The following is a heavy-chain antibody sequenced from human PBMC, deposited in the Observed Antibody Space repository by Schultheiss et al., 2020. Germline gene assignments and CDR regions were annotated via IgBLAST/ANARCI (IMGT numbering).Heavy chain of an antibody. J-gene: IGHJ4*02. Sequence: GGSLRLSCAASGFTFSSYSMNWVRQAPGKGLEWVSSISSSSSYIYYADSVKGRFSISRDNAKNSLYLQMNSLRAEDTAVYYCARFQGYCSGGSCYSGYFDYWGQGTLVTVSS. D-gene: IGHD2-15*01. CDR1: GFTFSSYS. V-gene: IGHV3-21*01. CDR2: ISSSSSYI. CDR3: ARFQGYCSGGSCYSGYFDY.